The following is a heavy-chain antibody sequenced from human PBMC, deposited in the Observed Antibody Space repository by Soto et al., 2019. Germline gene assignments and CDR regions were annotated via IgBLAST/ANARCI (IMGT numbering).Heavy chain of an antibody. V-gene: IGHV4-59*08. Sequence: SETLSLTCTVSGGSISSYYWSWIRQSPGKGLEWTGYIYYSGSTNYNPSLKSRVTISVDTSKNQFSLKLSSVTAADTALYYCARLNAGTTYYYYGMDVWGQGTTVTVSS. CDR2: IYYSGST. J-gene: IGHJ6*02. D-gene: IGHD1-7*01. CDR3: ARLNAGTTYYYYGMDV. CDR1: GGSISSYY.